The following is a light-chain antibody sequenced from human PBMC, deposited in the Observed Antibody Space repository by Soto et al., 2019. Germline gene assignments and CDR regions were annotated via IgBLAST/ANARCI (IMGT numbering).Light chain of an antibody. CDR2: AAS. V-gene: IGKV1-27*01. J-gene: IGKJ1*01. CDR3: QKNNSAPRT. CDR1: QGISNY. Sequence: DIQMTQSPSSLSASVGDRVTITCRASQGISNYLAWYQQKPGKVPKLLIYAASTLQSGVPAWFSGSGSATDFPRTISSLQPEYVASYYWQKNNSAPRTFGQGTKVEIK.